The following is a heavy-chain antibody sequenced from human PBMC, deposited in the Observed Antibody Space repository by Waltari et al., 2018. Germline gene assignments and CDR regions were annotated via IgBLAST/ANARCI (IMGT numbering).Heavy chain of an antibody. CDR3: AKSEDSSGYAPDY. Sequence: QVQLVESGGGVVQPGGSLRLSCAVSGFTFRSNGMHWVRQAPGKGLEWVAFIRYDGSNKYYVDSVKGRFTISRDNSKNTLYLQMNSLRAEDTAVYYCAKSEDSSGYAPDYWGQGTLVTVSS. V-gene: IGHV3-30*02. CDR2: IRYDGSNK. CDR1: GFTFRSNG. J-gene: IGHJ4*02. D-gene: IGHD3-22*01.